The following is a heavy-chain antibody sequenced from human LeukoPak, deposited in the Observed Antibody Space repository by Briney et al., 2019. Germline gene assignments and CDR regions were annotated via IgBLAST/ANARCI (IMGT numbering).Heavy chain of an antibody. V-gene: IGHV3-30*02. J-gene: IGHJ4*02. CDR2: IRYDGSNK. D-gene: IGHD3-22*01. CDR3: AKDRDYYDSSPPDY. Sequence: GRSLRLSCAASGFTFSSYEMNWVRQAPGKGLEWVAFIRYDGSNKYYADSVKGRFTISRDNSKNTLYLQMISLRAEDTAVYYCAKDRDYYDSSPPDYWGQGTLVTVSS. CDR1: GFTFSSYE.